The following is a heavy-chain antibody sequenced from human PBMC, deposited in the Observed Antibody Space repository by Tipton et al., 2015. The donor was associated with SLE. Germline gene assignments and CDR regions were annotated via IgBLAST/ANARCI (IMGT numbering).Heavy chain of an antibody. J-gene: IGHJ2*01. CDR3: ARAEFSSNWYMYWHLDL. V-gene: IGHV4-34*01. Sequence: TLSLTCAVYGRSFIGSYWTWFRQPPGKGLEWIGDIDHSGVTHYNPSLKSRVTISRDTSGNHFSLNLNSVTAADTAVYYCARAEFSSNWYMYWHLDLWGRGTLVTVSS. D-gene: IGHD6-13*01. CDR2: IDHSGVT. CDR1: GRSFIGSY.